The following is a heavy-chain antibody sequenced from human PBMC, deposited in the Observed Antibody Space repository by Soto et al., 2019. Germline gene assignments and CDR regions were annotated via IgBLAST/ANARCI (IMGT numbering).Heavy chain of an antibody. CDR1: GGSISSSSYY. V-gene: IGHV4-39*01. CDR2: IYYSGST. J-gene: IGHJ3*02. D-gene: IGHD3-10*01. CDR3: ASTGITMVRGDAFDI. Sequence: SETLSLTCTVSGGSISSSSYYWGWIRQPPGKGLEWIGSIYYSGSTYYNPSLKSRVTISVDTSKNQFSLKLSSVTAADTAVYYCASTGITMVRGDAFDIWGQGTMVTVAS.